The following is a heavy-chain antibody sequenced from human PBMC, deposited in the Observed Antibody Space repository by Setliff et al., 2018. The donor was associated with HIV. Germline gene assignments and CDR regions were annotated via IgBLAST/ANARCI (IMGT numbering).Heavy chain of an antibody. CDR2: VYSSGSA. J-gene: IGHJ6*02. CDR3: ARVGYSNSSYGMDV. D-gene: IGHD6-6*01. Sequence: SETLSLTCTVSGGSLSAPSYFWAWIRQPPGKGLEWIGSVYSSGSAYYYPSLTSRVTISVDTSKNQFSLKLRSVTAADTALFYCARVGYSNSSYGMDVWGQGTTVTVSS. V-gene: IGHV4-39*07. CDR1: GGSLSAPSYF.